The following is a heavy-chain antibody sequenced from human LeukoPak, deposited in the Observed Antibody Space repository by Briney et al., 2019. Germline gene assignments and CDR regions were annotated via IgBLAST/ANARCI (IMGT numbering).Heavy chain of an antibody. V-gene: IGHV4-59*01. CDR1: GGSISSYY. J-gene: IGHJ6*03. CDR3: AREDYSYYVYYMDV. D-gene: IGHD4-11*01. CDR2: IYYSGST. Sequence: SETLSLTCTVSGGSISSYYWSWIRQPPGKGLEWIGHIYYSGSTTYNPSLKSRVIMSVDTSNNQFSLNLSSVTAADTAVYYCAREDYSYYVYYMDVWGKGTTVTVSS.